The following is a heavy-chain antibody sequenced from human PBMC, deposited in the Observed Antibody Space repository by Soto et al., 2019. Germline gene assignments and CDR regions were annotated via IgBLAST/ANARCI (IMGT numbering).Heavy chain of an antibody. CDR1: GGTFSSYA. CDR2: IIPIFGTA. V-gene: IGHV1-69*12. J-gene: IGHJ5*02. CDR3: AREYSSSSWRGGWFDP. Sequence: QVQLVQSGAEVKKPGSSVKVSCKASGGTFSSYAISWVRQAPGQGLEWMGGIIPIFGTANYAQKFQGRVTITEAESTSTADMELSSLRSEDTAVYYCAREYSSSSWRGGWFDPWGQGTLVTVSS. D-gene: IGHD6-6*01.